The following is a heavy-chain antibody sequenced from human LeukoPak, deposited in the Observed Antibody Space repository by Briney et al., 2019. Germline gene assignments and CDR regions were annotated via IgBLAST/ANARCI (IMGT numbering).Heavy chain of an antibody. V-gene: IGHV4-34*01. CDR3: TSRDCSGGSCYYFDY. CDR1: GGSFSGYY. Sequence: SETLSLTCAVYGGSFSGYYWSWIRQPPGKGLEWIGEINHSGSTNYNPSLKSRATISVDTSKNQFSLKLSSVTAADTAVYYCTSRDCSGGSCYYFDYWGQGTLVTVSS. J-gene: IGHJ4*02. CDR2: INHSGST. D-gene: IGHD2-15*01.